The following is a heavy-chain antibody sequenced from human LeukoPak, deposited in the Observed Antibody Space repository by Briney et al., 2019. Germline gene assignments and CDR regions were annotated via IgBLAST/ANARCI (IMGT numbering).Heavy chain of an antibody. CDR3: ARAGPYQLPPRPVDY. V-gene: IGHV3-9*01. CDR2: ISWNSGSI. CDR1: GFTFDDYA. Sequence: PGGSLRLSCAASGFTFDDYAMHWVRQAPGKGLEWVSGISWNSGSIGYADSVKGRFTISRDNAKNSLYLQMNSLRAEDTAVYYCARAGPYQLPPRPVDYWGQGTLVTVSS. D-gene: IGHD2-2*01. J-gene: IGHJ4*02.